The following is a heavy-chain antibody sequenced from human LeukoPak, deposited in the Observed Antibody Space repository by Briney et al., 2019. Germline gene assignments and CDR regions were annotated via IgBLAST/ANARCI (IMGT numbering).Heavy chain of an antibody. Sequence: PGGSLRLSCAASGFTVSSNYMSWVRQAPGKGLEWVSVIYSGGSTYYADSVKGRFTISRDNYKNTLYLQMNSLRAEDTAVYYCARDPNGNYVGAFDFQRWGLGTLVTVSS. CDR1: GFTVSSNY. J-gene: IGHJ1*01. CDR3: ARDPNGNYVGAFDFQR. V-gene: IGHV3-53*01. CDR2: IYSGGST. D-gene: IGHD4-17*01.